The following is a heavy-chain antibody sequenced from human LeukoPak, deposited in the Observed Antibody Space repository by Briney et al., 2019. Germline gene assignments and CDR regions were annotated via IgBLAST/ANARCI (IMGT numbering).Heavy chain of an antibody. J-gene: IGHJ4*02. V-gene: IGHV1-69*04. CDR3: ARGASDYYGSESYYNPFDY. CDR2: PXLGIA. Sequence: PXLGIANYAQKFQGRVTITADKSTSTAYMELSSLRSEDTAVYYCARGASDYYGSESYYNPFDYWGQGTLVTVSS. D-gene: IGHD3-10*01.